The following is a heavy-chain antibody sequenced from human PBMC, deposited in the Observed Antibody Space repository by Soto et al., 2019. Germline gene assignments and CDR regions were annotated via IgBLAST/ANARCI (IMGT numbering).Heavy chain of an antibody. CDR2: IYYSGST. CDR1: GGSVISGSYY. CDR3: ARGVVEMATIGWYFDL. J-gene: IGHJ2*01. Sequence: SETLSLTCTVSGGSVISGSYYCSWIRQPPGKGLEWIGYIYYSGSTNYNPSLKSRVTISVDTSKNQFSLKLSSVTAADTAVYYCARGVVEMATIGWYFDLWGRGTLVT. V-gene: IGHV4-61*01. D-gene: IGHD5-12*01.